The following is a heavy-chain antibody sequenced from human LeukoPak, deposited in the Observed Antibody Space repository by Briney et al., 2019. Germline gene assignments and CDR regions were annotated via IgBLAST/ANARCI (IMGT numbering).Heavy chain of an antibody. CDR3: ARDPTGRWAFDI. Sequence: PGGSLRLSCAASGFTFSSYSMNWVRQAPGKGLEWVSYISSSSSTIYYADSVKGRFTISRDNAKNSLYLQMNSLRDKDTAVYHCARDPTGRWAFDIWGQGTMVTVSS. D-gene: IGHD3-10*01. V-gene: IGHV3-48*02. CDR2: ISSSSSTI. CDR1: GFTFSSYS. J-gene: IGHJ3*02.